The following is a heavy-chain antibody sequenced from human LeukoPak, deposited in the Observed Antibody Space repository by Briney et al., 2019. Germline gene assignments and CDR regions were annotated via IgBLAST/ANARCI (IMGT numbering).Heavy chain of an antibody. CDR1: GGSISSGTYY. D-gene: IGHD6-13*01. CDR2: IYYSGST. Sequence: SETLSLTCTVSGGSISSGTYYWGWIRQPPGKGLEWIGSIYYSGSTYYNPSLKSRVTISVDTSKNQFSLKLSSVTAADTAVYYCARVTRYSSSWPFDYWGQGTLVTVSS. CDR3: ARVTRYSSSWPFDY. V-gene: IGHV4-39*07. J-gene: IGHJ4*02.